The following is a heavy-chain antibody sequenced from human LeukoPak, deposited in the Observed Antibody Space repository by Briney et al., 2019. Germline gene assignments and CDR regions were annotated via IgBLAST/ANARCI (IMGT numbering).Heavy chain of an antibody. Sequence: GASVKVSCKASGYTFTSYYMHWVRQAPGQGLEWMGIINPSGGSTSYAQKFQGRVTMTRDTSTSTAYMELSSLRSEDTAVYYCARVERTLRWYQHDAFDIWGQGTMVTVSS. D-gene: IGHD4-23*01. CDR2: INPSGGST. CDR1: GYTFTSYY. V-gene: IGHV1-46*01. J-gene: IGHJ3*02. CDR3: ARVERTLRWYQHDAFDI.